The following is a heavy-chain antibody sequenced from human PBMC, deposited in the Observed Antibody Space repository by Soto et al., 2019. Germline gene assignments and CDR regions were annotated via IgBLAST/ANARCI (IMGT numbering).Heavy chain of an antibody. CDR3: ARRALPQCINGVCYKDGFWDY. D-gene: IGHD2-8*01. CDR1: GGSVSSGGYY. V-gene: IGHV4-31*03. Sequence: TLSLTCTVSGGSVSSGGYYCSWIRQHPGTGLEWIGYIYYSGTTYFNPSLKSRASISLDTSKNEFSLKLTSVTAADTAVYYCARRALPQCINGVCYKDGFWDYWGQGALVTVSS. CDR2: IYYSGTT. J-gene: IGHJ4*02.